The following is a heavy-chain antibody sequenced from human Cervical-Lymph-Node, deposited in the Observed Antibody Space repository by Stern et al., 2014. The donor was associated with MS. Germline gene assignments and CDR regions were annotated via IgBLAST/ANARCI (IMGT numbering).Heavy chain of an antibody. Sequence: QVTLKESGPTLVKPTQTLTLTCTFSGFSLSTSGVGVGWFRQPPVQALEWLALIYWDDDKRYSPSLKSRLTITKVTSKNQVVLTMTNMDPVDTATYYCAHGLEIRLWAAYWGQGTLVTVSS. CDR1: GFSLSTSGVG. CDR3: AHGLEIRLWAAY. V-gene: IGHV2-5*02. D-gene: IGHD5-18*01. CDR2: IYWDDDK. J-gene: IGHJ4*02.